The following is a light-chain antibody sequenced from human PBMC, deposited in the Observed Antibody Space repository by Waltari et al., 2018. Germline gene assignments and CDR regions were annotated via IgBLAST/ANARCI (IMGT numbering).Light chain of an antibody. CDR3: QSADSSGTSRDVL. CDR2: KDS. V-gene: IGLV3-25*03. Sequence: SYELTQPPSVSVSPGQTARITCSGDTLTKQFAYWYQKKPGQAPVVVIYKDSVRPSGVPVRFSGSSSGTTVTLTISGVQAEDEADYYCQSADSSGTSRDVLFGGGTKLTVL. J-gene: IGLJ2*01. CDR1: TLTKQF.